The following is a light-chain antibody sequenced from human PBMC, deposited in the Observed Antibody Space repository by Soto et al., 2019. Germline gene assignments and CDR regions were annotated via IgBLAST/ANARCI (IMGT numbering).Light chain of an antibody. CDR2: DAS. J-gene: IGKJ5*01. Sequence: EIVLTQSPGTLSLSPGERATRSCRTSQNINKYLAWYQQKPGQAPRLLIYDASNRATGIPARFSGSGSGTDFTLTISSLEPEDFAVYYCQQRSNWPITFGQGTRLEIK. CDR3: QQRSNWPIT. V-gene: IGKV3-11*01. CDR1: QNINKY.